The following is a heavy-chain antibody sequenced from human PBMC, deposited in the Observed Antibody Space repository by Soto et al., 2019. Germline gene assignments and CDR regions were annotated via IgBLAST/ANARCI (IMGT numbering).Heavy chain of an antibody. CDR1: GFTFDDYA. CDR3: ARCSSTSCYIMASFDY. CDR2: INWNGGST. Sequence: EVQLVASGGAVVRPGGSLRLSCAASGFTFDDYAMSWVRQAPGKGLEWVAAINWNGGSTTYADSLKGRFTISRDNAKNSLHLQISSLRAEDTALYYCARCSSTSCYIMASFDYWGQGTLVTVSS. V-gene: IGHV3-20*04. D-gene: IGHD2-2*02. J-gene: IGHJ4*02.